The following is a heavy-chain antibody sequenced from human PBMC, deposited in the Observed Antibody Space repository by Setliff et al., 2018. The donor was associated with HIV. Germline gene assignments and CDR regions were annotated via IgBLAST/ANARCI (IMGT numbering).Heavy chain of an antibody. V-gene: IGHV1-46*01. CDR3: ARGSSALIMREFYDFWSATRDAWDY. Sequence: RASVKVSCKASGYTFTNYYMHWVRQAPGQGLEWMGIINPSGGSTSYQQIFQGRVTMTRDTSTSTVYMELSSLRSEDTAVYYCARGSSALIMREFYDFWSATRDAWDYWGQGTLVTVS. CDR1: GYTFTNYY. CDR2: INPSGGST. J-gene: IGHJ4*02. D-gene: IGHD3-3*01.